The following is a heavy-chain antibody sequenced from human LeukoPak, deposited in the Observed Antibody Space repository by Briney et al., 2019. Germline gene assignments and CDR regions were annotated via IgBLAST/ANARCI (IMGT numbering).Heavy chain of an antibody. CDR1: GYNFATYW. Sequence: GESLNISCKASGYNFATYWIAWVRQMPGTGLEPIGCIYPGDSDTRYSPSFQGQVTISVDRSRNTAYLQWSSLTASDSAIYYCARSRSSRNWFDPWGQGTLVTVSS. V-gene: IGHV5-51*01. D-gene: IGHD2-15*01. CDR3: ARSRSSRNWFDP. CDR2: IYPGDSDT. J-gene: IGHJ5*02.